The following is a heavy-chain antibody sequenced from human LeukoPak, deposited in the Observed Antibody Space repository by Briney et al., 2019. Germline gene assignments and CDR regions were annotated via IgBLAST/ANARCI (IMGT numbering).Heavy chain of an antibody. CDR1: GFTFSSYA. CDR2: ISSGTTTI. D-gene: IGHD2-2*01. V-gene: IGHV3-48*03. J-gene: IGHJ4*02. Sequence: GGSLRLSCAASGFTFSSYAMHWVRQAPGKGLEWVSYISSGTTTIYYADSVKGRFTISRDNAKNSLYLQMNSLRAEDTAVYYCARRYCSSTSCTLDYWGQGTLVTVSS. CDR3: ARRYCSSTSCTLDY.